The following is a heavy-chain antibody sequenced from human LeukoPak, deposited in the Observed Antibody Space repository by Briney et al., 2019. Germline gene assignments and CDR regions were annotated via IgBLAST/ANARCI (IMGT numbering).Heavy chain of an antibody. D-gene: IGHD1-7*01. CDR3: AKDRTPITGTRSVSY. J-gene: IGHJ4*02. V-gene: IGHV3-23*01. CDR2: ISGSGGST. Sequence: GGSLRLSCAASGFTFSSYAMSWVRQAPGKGLEWVSAISGSGGSTYYADSVKGRFTISRDNSKNTLYLQMNSLRAEDTAVYYCAKDRTPITGTRSVSYWGQGTLVTVSS. CDR1: GFTFSSYA.